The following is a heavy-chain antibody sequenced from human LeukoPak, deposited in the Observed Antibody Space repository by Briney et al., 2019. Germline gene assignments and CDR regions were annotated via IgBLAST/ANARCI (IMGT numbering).Heavy chain of an antibody. CDR2: LNPNSGGT. Sequence: ASVKVSSKASDYTFTSYVISWVRQAPGQGLEWMGWLNPNSGGTNYAQNFRGRVTMTRDTSISTAYMELSRLISDDTAVYYCARLLTVAGDSGMDVWGQGTTVTVSS. CDR1: DYTFTSYV. CDR3: ARLLTVAGDSGMDV. J-gene: IGHJ6*02. D-gene: IGHD3-10*01. V-gene: IGHV1-2*02.